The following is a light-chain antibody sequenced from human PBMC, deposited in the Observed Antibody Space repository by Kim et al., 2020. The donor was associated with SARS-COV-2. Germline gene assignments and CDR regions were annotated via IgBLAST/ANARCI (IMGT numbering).Light chain of an antibody. V-gene: IGKV1-5*03. CDR3: QQYNSYSGRT. J-gene: IGKJ1*01. CDR2: KAS. CDR1: QSISSW. Sequence: DIQMTQSPSTLSASVGDRVTITCLASQSISSWLAWYQQKPGKAPKLLIYKASSLESGVPSRFSGSGSGTEFTLTISSLQPDDFATYYCQQYNSYSGRTFGQGTKVDIK.